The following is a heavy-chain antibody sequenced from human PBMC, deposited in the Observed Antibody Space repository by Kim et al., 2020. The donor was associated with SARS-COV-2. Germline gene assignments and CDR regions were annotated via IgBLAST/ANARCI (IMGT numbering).Heavy chain of an antibody. V-gene: IGHV1-46*01. CDR3: ARGGVRGMDV. CDR2: GST. D-gene: IGHD3-16*01. Sequence: GSTRDSQNFQGRVTMTRDTSTSTVYMGLGSLRSEDTAVYYCARGGVRGMDVWGQGTTVTVSS. J-gene: IGHJ6*02.